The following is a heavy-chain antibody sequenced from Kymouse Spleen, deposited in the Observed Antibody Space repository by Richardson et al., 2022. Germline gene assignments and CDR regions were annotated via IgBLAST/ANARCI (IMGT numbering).Heavy chain of an antibody. D-gene: IGHD3-22*01. CDR3: ARGAGYYDSSGYSYFDY. V-gene: IGHV4-34*01. J-gene: IGHJ4*02. CDR2: INHSGST. Sequence: QVQLQQWGAGLLKPSETLSLTCAVYGGSFSGYYWSWIRQPPGKGLEWIGEINHSGSTNYNPSLKSRVTISVDTSKNQFSLKLSSVTAADTAVYYCARGAGYYDSSGYSYFDYWGQGTLVTVSS. CDR1: GGSFSGYY.